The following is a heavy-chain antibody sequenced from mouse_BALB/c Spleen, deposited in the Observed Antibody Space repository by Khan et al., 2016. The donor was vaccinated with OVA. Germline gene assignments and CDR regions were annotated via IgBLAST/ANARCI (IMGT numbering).Heavy chain of an antibody. CDR2: ISYSGST. CDR3: ARKSLNAMDY. V-gene: IGHV3-8*02. J-gene: IGHJ4*01. CDR1: GDSITSGY. Sequence: VQLKQSGPSLVKPSQTLSLTCSVTGDSITSGYWNWIRKFPGNKLEYMGYISYSGSTYYNPSLKSRISITRDTSKNHYYLQLTSVTTEDTATYYCARKSLNAMDYWGQGTSVTVSS.